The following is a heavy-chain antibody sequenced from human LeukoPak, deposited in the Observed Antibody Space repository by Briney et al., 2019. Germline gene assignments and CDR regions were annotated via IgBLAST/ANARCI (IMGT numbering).Heavy chain of an antibody. CDR1: GGSISSYY. CDR3: AREGSGRYCSSTSCSYYFDY. J-gene: IGHJ4*02. V-gene: IGHV4-59*01. CDR2: IYYSGRT. D-gene: IGHD2-2*01. Sequence: PSETLSLTCTVSGGSISSYYWSWVRQPPGKGLEWVGYIYYSGRTNYNPSLKSRVTISVETSKKQFSLKMSSVTAADTAVYYCAREGSGRYCSSTSCSYYFDYWGQGTLVTVSS.